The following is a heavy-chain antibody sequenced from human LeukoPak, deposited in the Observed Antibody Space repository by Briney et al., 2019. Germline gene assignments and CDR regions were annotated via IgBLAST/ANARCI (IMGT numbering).Heavy chain of an antibody. Sequence: ASVKVSCKASGYTFTSYAIHWVRQAPGQRLEWMGWINAGNGNTRYSQEFQGRVTITRDTSASTAYMELSSLRSEDMAVYYCAKGFTSSWYSLASWGQGTLATVSS. V-gene: IGHV1-3*03. CDR1: GYTFTSYA. CDR2: INAGNGNT. D-gene: IGHD6-13*01. J-gene: IGHJ5*02. CDR3: AKGFTSSWYSLAS.